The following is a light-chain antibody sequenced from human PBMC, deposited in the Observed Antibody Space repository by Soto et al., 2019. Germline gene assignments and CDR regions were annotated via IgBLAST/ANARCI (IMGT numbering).Light chain of an antibody. CDR1: SRDVGGYNS. CDR2: EVS. J-gene: IGLJ2*01. V-gene: IGLV2-8*01. Sequence: QSALTQPPSASGSPGQSVTISCTGTSRDVGGYNSVSWYQQHPGKAPKLMIYEVSKRPSGVPDRFSGSKSGNTASLTVSGLQAEDEAGYYCSSYAGSKNYVVFGGGTKVTVL. CDR3: SSYAGSKNYVV.